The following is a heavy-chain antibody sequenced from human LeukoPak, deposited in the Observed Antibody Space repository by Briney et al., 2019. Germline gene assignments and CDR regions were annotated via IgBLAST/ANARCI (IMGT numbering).Heavy chain of an antibody. J-gene: IGHJ4*02. CDR3: AKTTSGYSSGRYPGWPVDY. CDR2: IFGSGGSS. D-gene: IGHD6-19*01. V-gene: IGHV3-23*01. Sequence: GGSLRLSCAASGFTFNSYAMYWVRQAPGKGLEWVSGIFGSGGSSHYADSVKGRFTISRDNSKNTVYLQMNSLRPEDTAVYYCAKTTSGYSSGRYPGWPVDYWGQGTLVTVSS. CDR1: GFTFNSYA.